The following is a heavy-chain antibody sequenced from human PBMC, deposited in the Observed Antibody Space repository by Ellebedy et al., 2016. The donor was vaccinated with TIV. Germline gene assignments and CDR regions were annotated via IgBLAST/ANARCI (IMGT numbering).Heavy chain of an antibody. Sequence: GESLKISXKGSGYSFTSYWIGWVRQMPGKGLEWMGIIYPGDSDTRYSPSFQGQVTISADKSISTAYLQWSSLKASDTAMYYCARAESTGTTETGEFDYWGQGTLVTVSS. D-gene: IGHD1-7*01. V-gene: IGHV5-51*01. CDR2: IYPGDSDT. CDR3: ARAESTGTTETGEFDY. CDR1: GYSFTSYW. J-gene: IGHJ4*02.